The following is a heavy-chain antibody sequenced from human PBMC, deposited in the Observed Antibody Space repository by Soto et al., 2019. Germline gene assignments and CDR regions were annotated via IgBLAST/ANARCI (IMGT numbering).Heavy chain of an antibody. J-gene: IGHJ4*02. CDR1: GYTFTSYY. D-gene: IGHD5-18*01. Sequence: ASVKVSCKASGYTFTSYYMHWVRQAPGQGLEWMGIINPSGGSTSYAHKFQGRVTMTRDTSTSTVYMELSSLSSEDTAVYYCSRGTAMVTSHTAFGHLDYGGQGTIVTASS. CDR2: INPSGGST. V-gene: IGHV1-46*01. CDR3: SRGTAMVTSHTAFGHLDY.